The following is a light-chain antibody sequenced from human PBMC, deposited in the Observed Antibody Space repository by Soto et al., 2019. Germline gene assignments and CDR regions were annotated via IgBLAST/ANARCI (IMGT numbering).Light chain of an antibody. CDR1: STDVGNYDL. V-gene: IGLV2-23*01. CDR3: CSYAGSFTV. Sequence: QTVVTQPASVSGSPGQSITVSCTGTSTDVGNYDLVSWFQQHPGKAPKLIIYEDTKWPSGVSHRFSGSKSGNTASLTISGLQAEDEADYYCCSYAGSFTVFGGGTKLTVL. J-gene: IGLJ2*01. CDR2: EDT.